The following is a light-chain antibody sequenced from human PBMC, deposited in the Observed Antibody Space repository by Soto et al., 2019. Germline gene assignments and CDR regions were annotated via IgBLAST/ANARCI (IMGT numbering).Light chain of an antibody. CDR1: QTIIRY. J-gene: IGKJ1*01. CDR2: AAS. V-gene: IGKV1-39*01. CDR3: QQSYSTPRT. Sequence: DIQMTQSPSSLSASVGDRVTITCRASQTIIRYLNWYQQKPGKAPKLLIYAASNLQSGVPSRFSGSGSATDFTLTISSLQPEDFATYYCQQSYSTPRTFGQGTKVEIK.